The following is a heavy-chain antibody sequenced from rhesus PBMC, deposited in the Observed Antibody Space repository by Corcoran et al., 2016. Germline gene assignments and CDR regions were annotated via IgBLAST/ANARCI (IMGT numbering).Heavy chain of an antibody. Sequence: QLQLQESGTGLVTPSETLSVPLPVSGCSISRSYWSWIRQAPGKGLEWIGYIYGSGSSTNYNPSLKSRVTLSGDTSKNQLSLKLSSVTAADTAVYYCARAGVPRGFDVWGPGVLVTVSS. CDR1: GCSISRSY. V-gene: IGHV4-169*01. CDR3: ARAGVPRGFDV. D-gene: IGHD3-34*01. J-gene: IGHJ5-1*01. CDR2: IYGSGSST.